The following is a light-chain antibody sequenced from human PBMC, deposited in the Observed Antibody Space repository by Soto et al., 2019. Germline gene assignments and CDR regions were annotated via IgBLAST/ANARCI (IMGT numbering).Light chain of an antibody. J-gene: IGLJ1*01. V-gene: IGLV2-14*01. CDR3: NSYTSSSTVV. CDR1: SSDIGYSQY. CDR2: EVY. Sequence: QSALTQPASVSGSPGQSITISCTGTSSDIGYSQYVSWYQQHPGKAPKLIIFEVYNRPSGTSDRFSGSKSGNTASLTISGLQAEDEAYYYCNSYTSSSTVVFGTGTKLTVL.